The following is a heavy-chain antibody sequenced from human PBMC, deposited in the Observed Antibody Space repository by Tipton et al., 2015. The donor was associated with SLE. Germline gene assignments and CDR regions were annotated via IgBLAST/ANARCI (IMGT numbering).Heavy chain of an antibody. D-gene: IGHD6-19*01. CDR3: ARADIAVAGTFDH. V-gene: IGHV4-4*01. CDR2: IYDSGGT. J-gene: IGHJ4*02. Sequence: SLRLSCAASGFMFKNYDFSWVRQAPGKGLEWIGEIYDSGGTYYNPSLKSRVTMSVDTSKNQFSLKLSTVTAADTAVYFCARADIAVAGTFDHWGQGTLVTVSS. CDR1: GFMFKNYDF.